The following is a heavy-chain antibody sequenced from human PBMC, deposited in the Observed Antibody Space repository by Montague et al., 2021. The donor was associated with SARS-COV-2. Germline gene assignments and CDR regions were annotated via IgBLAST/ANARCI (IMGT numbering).Heavy chain of an antibody. Sequence: SETLSLTCAVYGGSFSGYYWSWIRQPPGKGLEWNGEINQSGSTNYNPSLKSRVTLSVDTPKKQFSLKLSSLTAADTAVYYCERVAGGYYHDSSAYFDYWGQGTQVTVSS. CDR1: GGSFSGYY. V-gene: IGHV4-34*01. CDR3: ERVAGGYYHDSSAYFDY. D-gene: IGHD3-22*01. CDR2: INQSGST. J-gene: IGHJ4*02.